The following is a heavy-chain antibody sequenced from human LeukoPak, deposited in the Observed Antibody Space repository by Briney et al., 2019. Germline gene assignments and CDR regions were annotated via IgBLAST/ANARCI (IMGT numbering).Heavy chain of an antibody. V-gene: IGHV4-59*01. CDR2: IYYSGST. J-gene: IGHJ4*02. D-gene: IGHD3-9*01. CDR1: GGSISRYY. Sequence: SETLSLTCTVSGGSISRYYWSWIRQPPGKGLEWIGYIYYSGSTNYNPSLKSRVTISVDTSKNQFSLKLSSVTAADTAVYYCARVRPDYDILTGYYIGKHFDYWGQGTLVTVSS. CDR3: ARVRPDYDILTGYYIGKHFDY.